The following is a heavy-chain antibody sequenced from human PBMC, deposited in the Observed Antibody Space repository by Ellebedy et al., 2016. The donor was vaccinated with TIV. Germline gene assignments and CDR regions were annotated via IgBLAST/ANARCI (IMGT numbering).Heavy chain of an antibody. CDR3: ARAEGIAVAGAG. CDR2: IYYGGNT. D-gene: IGHD6-19*01. V-gene: IGHV4-39*07. CDR1: GGSISSSSYN. J-gene: IGHJ4*02. Sequence: SETLSLXXTVSGGSISSSSYNWGWIRQPPGNGLEWFGNIYYGGNTYYNPSLKSRVTISVDTSRNQFSLKLSSVTAADTAVYYCARAEGIAVAGAGWGQGTLVTVSS.